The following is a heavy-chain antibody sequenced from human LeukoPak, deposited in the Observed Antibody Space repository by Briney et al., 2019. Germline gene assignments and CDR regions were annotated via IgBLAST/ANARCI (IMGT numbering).Heavy chain of an antibody. CDR3: ARDKRTMTTIGYGRAFDI. CDR1: GGSISSYY. D-gene: IGHD4-17*01. CDR2: IYYSGST. Sequence: SETLSLTCTVSGGSISSYYWSWIRQPPGKGLEWIGYIYYSGSTNYNPSLKSRVTISVDTSKNQFSLKLSSVTAADTAVYYCARDKRTMTTIGYGRAFDIWGQGTMVTVSS. J-gene: IGHJ3*02. V-gene: IGHV4-59*01.